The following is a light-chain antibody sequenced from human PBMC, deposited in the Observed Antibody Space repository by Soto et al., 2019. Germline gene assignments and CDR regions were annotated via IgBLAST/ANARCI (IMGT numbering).Light chain of an antibody. CDR3: AAWDDSLNGYV. J-gene: IGLJ1*01. Sequence: QSVLTQPPSASGTPGQRVTISCSGSSSNIGSNSVNWYQQLPGTAPKLLIYSNERRPSGVPDRFSGSKSGTSASLAISGLQFEDEADYYCAAWDDSLNGYVFGTGTKVTVL. CDR2: SNE. V-gene: IGLV1-44*01. CDR1: SSNIGSNS.